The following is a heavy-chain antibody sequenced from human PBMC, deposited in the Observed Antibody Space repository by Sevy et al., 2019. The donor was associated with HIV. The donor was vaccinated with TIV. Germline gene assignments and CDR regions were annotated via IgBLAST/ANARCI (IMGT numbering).Heavy chain of an antibody. D-gene: IGHD2-8*01. CDR1: GFTFSSYA. CDR2: IRRSGDNT. Sequence: GGSLRLSCAASGFTFSSYAMSWVRQAPGKGLEWVSGIRRSGDNTYYADSVRGLFSISRDNSKDTLYLQMNSLRADDTTLDYSAKYWTQFSYSFGEFDYWGQGTLVTVSA. CDR3: AKYWTQFSYSFGEFDY. J-gene: IGHJ4*02. V-gene: IGHV3-23*01.